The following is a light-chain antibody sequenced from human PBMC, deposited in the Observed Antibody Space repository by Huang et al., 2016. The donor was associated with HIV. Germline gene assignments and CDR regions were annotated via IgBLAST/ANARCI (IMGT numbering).Light chain of an antibody. V-gene: IGKV1-39*01. J-gene: IGKJ2*01. CDR2: AAS. CDR1: QSISNY. CDR3: QQSYNTPT. Sequence: DIQMTQSPSSLSASVGDRVTITCRASQSISNYLNWYQQKPGKAPKLLIYAASSLQSRVPARFSGSGSGTDFTLNISSLQPEDFATYFCQQSYNTPTFGQGTRLGIK.